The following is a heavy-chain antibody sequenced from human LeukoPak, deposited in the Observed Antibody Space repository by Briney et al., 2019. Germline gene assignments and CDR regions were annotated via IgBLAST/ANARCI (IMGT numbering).Heavy chain of an antibody. J-gene: IGHJ4*02. D-gene: IGHD7-27*01. CDR2: IYYSGST. CDR3: AREANWGPTNAPSLTVDY. CDR1: GGSISSGSYY. V-gene: IGHV4-31*03. Sequence: PSQTLSLTCTVSGGSISSGSYYWSWIRQPAGKGLEWIGYIYYSGSTYYNPSLKSRVTISVDTSKNQFSLKLSSVTAADTAVYYCAREANWGPTNAPSLTVDYWGQGTLVTVSS.